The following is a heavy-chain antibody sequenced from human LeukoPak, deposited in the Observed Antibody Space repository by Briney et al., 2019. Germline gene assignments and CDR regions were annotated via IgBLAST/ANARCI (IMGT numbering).Heavy chain of an antibody. V-gene: IGHV3-48*03. CDR2: ISISGSTI. Sequence: GSLRLSCAASGFTFSSYEMNWVRQAPGKGLEWVSFISISGSTIYYADSVKGRFTISRDNAKNSLYLQMNSLRAEDTAVYYCARTVAGLPLDAFDIWGQGTMVTVSS. CDR3: ARTVAGLPLDAFDI. D-gene: IGHD6-19*01. J-gene: IGHJ3*02. CDR1: GFTFSSYE.